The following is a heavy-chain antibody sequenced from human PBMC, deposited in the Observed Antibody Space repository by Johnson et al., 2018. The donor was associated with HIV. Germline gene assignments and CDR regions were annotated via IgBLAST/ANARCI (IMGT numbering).Heavy chain of an antibody. J-gene: IGHJ3*02. CDR3: ARVGDSSSSLGAFDI. CDR2: ISYDGSNK. V-gene: IGHV3-30*04. D-gene: IGHD6-6*01. Sequence: QVQLVESGGGVVRPGGSLRLSCAASGFTFSSYAMHWVRQAPGKGLEWVAVISYDGSNKYYADSVKGRFTISRDNSKNTLYLQMNSLRAEDTAGYYCARVGDSSSSLGAFDIWGQGTMVTVSS. CDR1: GFTFSSYA.